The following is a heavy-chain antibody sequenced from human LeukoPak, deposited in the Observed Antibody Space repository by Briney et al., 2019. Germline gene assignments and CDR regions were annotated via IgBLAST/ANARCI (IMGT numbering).Heavy chain of an antibody. J-gene: IGHJ4*02. CDR2: ISSSGSYI. V-gene: IGHV3-21*01. Sequence: PGGSLRLSCAASGFTFNSYNMNWVRQAPGKELEWVSSISSSGSYIYYADSVKGRFTISRDTAKSSLFLQMNSLRAEDTAVYYCAREAPGTYYDYVWGSYRPLFDYWGQGTLVTVSS. CDR1: GFTFNSYN. CDR3: AREAPGTYYDYVWGSYRPLFDY. D-gene: IGHD3-16*02.